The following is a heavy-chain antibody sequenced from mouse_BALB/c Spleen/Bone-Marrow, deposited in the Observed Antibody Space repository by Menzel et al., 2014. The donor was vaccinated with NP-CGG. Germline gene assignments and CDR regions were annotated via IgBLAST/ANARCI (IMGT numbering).Heavy chain of an antibody. D-gene: IGHD2-4*01. CDR2: IDTSDSYT. Sequence: VKLVESGAELGMSGASVKMSCKASGYTFTDNWIYWVKQRPGQGLEWIGAIDTSDSYTNYNQKFMGKASLTVDASSSTAYMQVSSLTSDDSAVYYCARGGHDFSLDYWGQGTSVTVSS. V-gene: IGHV1-69*01. CDR1: GYTFTDNW. CDR3: ARGGHDFSLDY. J-gene: IGHJ4*01.